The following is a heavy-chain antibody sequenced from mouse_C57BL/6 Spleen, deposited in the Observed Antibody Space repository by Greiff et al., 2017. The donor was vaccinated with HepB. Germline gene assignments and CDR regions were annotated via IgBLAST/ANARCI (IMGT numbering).Heavy chain of an antibody. D-gene: IGHD1-1*01. V-gene: IGHV1-9*01. CDR3: ARAGYYCGSSSSFAD. Sequence: QVQLQQSGAELMKPGASVKLSCKATGYTFTGYWIEWVKQRPGHGLEWIGEILPGSGSTNYNEKFKGKATFTADTSSNTAYMQLSSLTTEDSAIYYWARAGYYCGSSSSFADWGQGTLVTVSA. CDR2: ILPGSGST. J-gene: IGHJ3*01. CDR1: GYTFTGYW.